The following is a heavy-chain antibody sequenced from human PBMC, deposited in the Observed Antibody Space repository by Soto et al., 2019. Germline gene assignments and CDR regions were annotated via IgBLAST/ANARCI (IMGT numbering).Heavy chain of an antibody. D-gene: IGHD2-8*02. CDR2: ITSDGGST. CDR1: GFTFSNYV. CDR3: AKDYIWSHDY. J-gene: IGHJ4*02. Sequence: GGSLRLSCAASGFTFSNYVMRWVRQAPGKGLEWVSTITSDGGSTYYADSVKGRFTISRDNSKNTLYLQMNSLRAEDTAVYYCAKDYIWSHDYWGQGSLVTVSS. V-gene: IGHV3-23*01.